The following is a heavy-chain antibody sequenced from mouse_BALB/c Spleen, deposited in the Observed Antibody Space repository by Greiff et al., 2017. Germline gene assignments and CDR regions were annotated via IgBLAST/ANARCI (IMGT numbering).Heavy chain of an antibody. CDR3: ARIHGYLYAMDY. D-gene: IGHD2-2*01. Sequence: EVQLQQSGAELVKPGASVKLSCTASGFNIKDTYMHWVKQRPEQGLEWIGRIDPANGNTKYDPKFQGKATITADTSSNTAYLQLSSLTSEDTAVYYCARIHGYLYAMDYWGQGTSVTVSS. CDR2: IDPANGNT. CDR1: GFNIKDTY. J-gene: IGHJ4*01. V-gene: IGHV14-3*02.